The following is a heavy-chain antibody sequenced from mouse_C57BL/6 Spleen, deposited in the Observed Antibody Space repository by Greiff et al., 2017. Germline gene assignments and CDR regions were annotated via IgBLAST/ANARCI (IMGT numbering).Heavy chain of an antibody. V-gene: IGHV1-22*01. Sequence: VQLQQSGPELVKPGASVKMSCKASGYTFTDYNMHWVKQSHGKSLEWIGYINPNNGGTSYNQKFKGKAQLTVNKSSSTAYMELRSLTSEDSAVYYCAREGYYYGSSPFDYWGQGTTLTVSS. CDR3: AREGYYYGSSPFDY. J-gene: IGHJ2*01. CDR2: INPNNGGT. CDR1: GYTFTDYN. D-gene: IGHD1-1*01.